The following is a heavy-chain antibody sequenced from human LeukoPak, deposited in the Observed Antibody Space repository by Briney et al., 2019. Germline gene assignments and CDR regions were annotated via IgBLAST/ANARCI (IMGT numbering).Heavy chain of an antibody. CDR3: ARGANWGSPDY. CDR2: IYYSGST. D-gene: IGHD7-27*01. V-gene: IGHV4-59*01. J-gene: IGHJ4*02. Sequence: PSETLSLTCTVSGGSISRYYWSWIRQPPGKGLEWIGYIYYSGSTNYNPSLKSRVTISLDTSKNQFSLKLSSVTAADTAVYYCARGANWGSPDYWGQGTLVTVSS. CDR1: GGSISRYY.